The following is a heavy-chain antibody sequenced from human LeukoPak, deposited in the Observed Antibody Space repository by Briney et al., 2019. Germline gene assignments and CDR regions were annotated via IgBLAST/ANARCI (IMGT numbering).Heavy chain of an antibody. CDR2: IYYSGTT. Sequence: SETLSLTCTVSGGSISSYYWSWIRQPPGKGLEWIGYIYYSGTTHYNPSLKSRVTISVDTSKNQFSLNLSSVTAADTAVYYCARQEIGLRSFDPWGQGTLVTVSS. CDR3: ARQEIGLRSFDP. CDR1: GGSISSYY. D-gene: IGHD3/OR15-3a*01. J-gene: IGHJ5*02. V-gene: IGHV4-59*08.